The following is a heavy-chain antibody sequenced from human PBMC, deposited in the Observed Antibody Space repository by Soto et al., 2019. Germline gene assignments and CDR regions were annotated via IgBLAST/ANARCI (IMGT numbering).Heavy chain of an antibody. V-gene: IGHV3-23*01. D-gene: IGHD2-2*01. CDR1: GFTFSSYA. CDR3: AREVYCSSTSCYAFCDY. CDR2: ISGSGGST. J-gene: IGHJ4*02. Sequence: GGSLRLSCAASGFTFSSYAMSWVRQAPGKGLEWVSAISGSGGSTYYADSVKGRFTISRDNSKNTLYLQMNSLRAEDTAVYYCAREVYCSSTSCYAFCDYWGQGTLVTVSS.